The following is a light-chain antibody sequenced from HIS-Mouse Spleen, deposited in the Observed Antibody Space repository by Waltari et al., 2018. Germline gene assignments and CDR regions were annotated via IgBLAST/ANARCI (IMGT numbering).Light chain of an antibody. CDR1: QGISSY. Sequence: AIRMTQSPSSFSASTGDSVTITCRVSQGISSYLAWYQQKPGKAPKLLIYAAYTLQSGVPSRFSGSGSGTDFTLTISCLQSEDFATYYCQQYYSYPLTFGGGTKVEIK. J-gene: IGKJ4*01. CDR3: QQYYSYPLT. V-gene: IGKV1-8*01. CDR2: AAY.